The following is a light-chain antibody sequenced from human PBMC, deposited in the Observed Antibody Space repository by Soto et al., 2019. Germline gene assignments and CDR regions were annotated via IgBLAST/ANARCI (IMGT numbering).Light chain of an antibody. J-gene: IGLJ1*01. CDR3: SSYTSSSTYV. CDR1: SSDVGGYNY. V-gene: IGLV2-14*01. CDR2: DVS. Sequence: QSVLTQPASVSGSPGQSITISCTGTSSDVGGYNYVSWNQQHPSKAPKIMIYDVSNRPSGVSNRFSGSKSGKTASLTISGLQAEDEADYYCSSYTSSSTYVFGTGTKVTVL.